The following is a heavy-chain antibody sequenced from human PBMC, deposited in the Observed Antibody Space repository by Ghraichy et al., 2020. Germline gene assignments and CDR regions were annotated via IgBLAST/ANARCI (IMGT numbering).Heavy chain of an antibody. Sequence: MGIINPSGGSTSYAQKFQGRVTITRDTSTSTVYMELSSLRSEDTAVYYCAIAVRPSSCRGDCYYFDYWGQGTLVTVSS. V-gene: IGHV1-46*01. D-gene: IGHD2-21*02. CDR2: INPSGGST. J-gene: IGHJ4*02. CDR3: AIAVRPSSCRGDCYYFDY.